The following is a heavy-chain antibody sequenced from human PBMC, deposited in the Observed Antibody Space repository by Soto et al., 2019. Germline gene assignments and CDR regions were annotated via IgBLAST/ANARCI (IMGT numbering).Heavy chain of an antibody. CDR3: ARDPGGWPDY. Sequence: QVQLVQSGAEVKKPGASVKVSCKASGYTFTSYAIHWVRQAPGQRLEWMGWLHAGNGNTKYSQKCQDRVPITRDTSANTAYMQLSSLRSDDTAVYDRARDPGGWPDYWGQGTLVTVSS. CDR2: LHAGNGNT. CDR1: GYTFTSYA. D-gene: IGHD6-19*01. V-gene: IGHV1-3*01. J-gene: IGHJ4*02.